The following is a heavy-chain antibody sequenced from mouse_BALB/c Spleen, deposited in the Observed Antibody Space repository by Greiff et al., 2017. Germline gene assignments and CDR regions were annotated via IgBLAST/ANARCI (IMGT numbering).Heavy chain of an antibody. V-gene: IGHV14-3*02. D-gene: IGHD1-1*01. Sequence: VQLQQSGAELVKPGASVKLSCTASGFTFTDSYMHWVKQRPEQGLEWIGRIDPANGNTKYDPKFQGKATITADTSSNTAYLQLSSLTSEDTAVYYCASTTRGYWGQGTSVTVSS. CDR3: ASTTRGY. CDR1: GFTFTDSY. J-gene: IGHJ4*01. CDR2: IDPANGNT.